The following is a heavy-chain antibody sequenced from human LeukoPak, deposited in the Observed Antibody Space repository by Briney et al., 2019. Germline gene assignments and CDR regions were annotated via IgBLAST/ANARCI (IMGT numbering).Heavy chain of an antibody. CDR2: VYYSGST. D-gene: IGHD2-15*01. CDR1: GGSISSYY. J-gene: IGHJ6*02. CDR3: ARDRVVEDYGMDV. V-gene: IGHV4-59*01. Sequence: KPSETLSLTCTVSGGSISSYYGSWIRQPPGKGLEWIGYVYYSGSTNYNPSLKSRVTISVDTSKNQFSLKLSSVTAADTAVYYCARDRVVEDYGMDVWGQGTTVTVSS.